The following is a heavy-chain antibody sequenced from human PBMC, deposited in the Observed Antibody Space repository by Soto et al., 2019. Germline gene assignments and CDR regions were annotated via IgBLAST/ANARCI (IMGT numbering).Heavy chain of an antibody. CDR1: GYTFTSYG. D-gene: IGHD3-3*01. J-gene: IGHJ3*02. CDR2: ISAYNGNT. Sequence: ASVKVSCKASGYTFTSYGISWVRQAPGQGLEWMGWISAYNGNTNYAQKLQGRVTMTTDTSTSTAYMELRSLRSDDTAVYYCARDEPTYYDFWSGPKDAFDIWGQGTMVTVS. CDR3: ARDEPTYYDFWSGPKDAFDI. V-gene: IGHV1-18*01.